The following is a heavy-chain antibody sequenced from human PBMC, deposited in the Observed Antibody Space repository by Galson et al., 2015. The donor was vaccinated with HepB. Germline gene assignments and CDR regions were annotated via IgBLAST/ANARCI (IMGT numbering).Heavy chain of an antibody. J-gene: IGHJ6*02. CDR2: ISGSGVST. D-gene: IGHD2-15*01. V-gene: IGHV3-23*01. CDR3: ATGGCTGGSCYYSYYYDTDV. Sequence: SLRLSCAASGFTFSSYAMSWVRQAPGKGLEWVSVISGSGVSTYYADAVKGRFTISRDNSKNTLYLQMNSQRADDTAVYYCATGGCTGGSCYYSYYYDTDVWGQGTTVTVSS. CDR1: GFTFSSYA.